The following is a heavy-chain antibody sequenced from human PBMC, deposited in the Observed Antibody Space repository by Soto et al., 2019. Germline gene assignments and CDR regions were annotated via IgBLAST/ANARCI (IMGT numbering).Heavy chain of an antibody. Sequence: QVQLVQSGAEVKKPGSSVKVSCKASGGTFSSYAISWVRQAPGQGLAWMGGIIPIFGTANYAQKFQGRVTITADESTSTAYMELSSLRSEDTAVYYCARVSGYYYGSGSYYAVGESYYYYYYGMDVWGQGTTVTVSS. CDR1: GGTFSSYA. CDR2: IIPIFGTA. D-gene: IGHD3-10*01. V-gene: IGHV1-69*01. J-gene: IGHJ6*02. CDR3: ARVSGYYYGSGSYYAVGESYYYYYYGMDV.